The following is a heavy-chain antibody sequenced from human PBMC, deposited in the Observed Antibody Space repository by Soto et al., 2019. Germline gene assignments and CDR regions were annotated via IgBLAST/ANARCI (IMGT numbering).Heavy chain of an antibody. D-gene: IGHD3-22*01. CDR1: GFTFSSYG. J-gene: IGHJ4*02. CDR3: AREDDSSGYERPAFDY. V-gene: IGHV3-33*01. CDR2: IWYDGSNK. Sequence: GGSLRLSCAASGFTFSSYGMHWVRQAPGKGLEWVAVIWYDGSNKYYADSVKGRFTISRDNSKNTLYLQMNSLRAEDTAVYYCAREDDSSGYERPAFDYWGQGTLVTVSS.